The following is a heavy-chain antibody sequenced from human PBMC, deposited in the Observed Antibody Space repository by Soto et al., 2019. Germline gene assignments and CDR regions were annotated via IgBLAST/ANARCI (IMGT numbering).Heavy chain of an antibody. CDR2: ISYDGSNK. CDR3: AKQVGPAAMGFIVDI. V-gene: IGHV3-30*18. J-gene: IGHJ3*02. Sequence: GGSLRLSCAASGFTFSSYGMHWVRQAPGKGLEWVAVISYDGSNKYYADSVKGRFTTSRDNSKNTLYLQMNSLRAEDTAVYYCAKQVGPAAMGFIVDIWGQGTMVTVSS. CDR1: GFTFSSYG. D-gene: IGHD2-2*01.